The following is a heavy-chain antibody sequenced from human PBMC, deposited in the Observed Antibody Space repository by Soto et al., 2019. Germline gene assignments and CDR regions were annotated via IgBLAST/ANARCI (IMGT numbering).Heavy chain of an antibody. Sequence: SETLSLTCTVSGGSISSYYWSWIRQPPGKGLEWIGYIYYSGSTNYNPSLKSRVTISVDTSKNQFSLKLSSVTAADTAVYYCARVVPAAIPGGSYYYYMDVWGKGTTVTVSS. J-gene: IGHJ6*03. V-gene: IGHV4-59*01. CDR1: GGSISSYY. CDR2: IYYSGST. CDR3: ARVVPAAIPGGSYYYYMDV. D-gene: IGHD2-2*01.